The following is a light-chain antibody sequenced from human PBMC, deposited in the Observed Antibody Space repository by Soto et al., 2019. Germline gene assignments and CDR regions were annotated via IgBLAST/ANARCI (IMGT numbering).Light chain of an antibody. CDR2: GAS. V-gene: IGKV3-15*01. CDR3: QQYYDWPRT. Sequence: DTVMTQSPVTLSVSPGESVTLSCRASQDVISNLAWYQQKRGQAPRVLIYGASTRATGVPDRFSGSGSGTAFTLTITRLQSEDSAVYYCQQYYDWPRTFCQGTNVEIK. CDR1: QDVISN. J-gene: IGKJ1*01.